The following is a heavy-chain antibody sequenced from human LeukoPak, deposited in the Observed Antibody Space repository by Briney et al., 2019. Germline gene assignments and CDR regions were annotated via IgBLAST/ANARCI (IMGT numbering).Heavy chain of an antibody. J-gene: IGHJ3*02. D-gene: IGHD3-22*01. Sequence: SETLSLTCTVSGGSISSSSYYWGWIRQPPGKGLEWIGEINHSGSTNYNPSLKSRVTISVDTSKNQFSLKLSSVTAADTAVYYCARLSSGYYFDAFDIWGQGTMVTVSS. CDR1: GGSISSSSYY. V-gene: IGHV4-39*07. CDR3: ARLSSGYYFDAFDI. CDR2: INHSGST.